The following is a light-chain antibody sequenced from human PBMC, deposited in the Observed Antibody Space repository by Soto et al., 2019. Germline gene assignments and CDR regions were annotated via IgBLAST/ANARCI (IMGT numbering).Light chain of an antibody. Sequence: QSVLTQPASVSGSPGQSITISCTGTSSDVGSYDFVSWYQQHPGKAPKLIICEVSNRPSGVSNRFSGSKSGSTASLTISGLQAEDEADYYCSSYSISSTPDVFGSGTKLTVL. J-gene: IGLJ1*01. CDR3: SSYSISSTPDV. CDR2: EVS. V-gene: IGLV2-14*01. CDR1: SSDVGSYDF.